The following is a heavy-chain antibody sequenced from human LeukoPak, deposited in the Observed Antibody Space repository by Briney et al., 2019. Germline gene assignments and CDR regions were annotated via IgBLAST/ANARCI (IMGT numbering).Heavy chain of an antibody. CDR2: IIPIFGTA. J-gene: IGHJ6*03. D-gene: IGHD3/OR15-3a*01. V-gene: IGHV1-69*05. CDR3: ARSPRLDSYYYYMDV. CDR1: GGTFSSYA. Sequence: ASVKVSCKASGGTFSSYAISWVRQAPGQGLEWMGGIIPIFGTANYAQKFQGRVTITTDESTSTAYMELSSLRSEDTAVYYCARSPRLDSYYYYMDVWGKGTTVTVSS.